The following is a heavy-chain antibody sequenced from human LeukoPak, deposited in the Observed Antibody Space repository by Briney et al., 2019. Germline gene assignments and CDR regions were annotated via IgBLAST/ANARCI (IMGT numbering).Heavy chain of an antibody. J-gene: IGHJ6*03. Sequence: GGSLRLSCTVSGFTFGDYAMSWVRQAPGKGLEWVGFIRSKAYGGTAEYAASVKGRFTISRDDSKSIAYLQMSSLKTEDTAVYYCALASSSYYYYYMDVWGKGTTVTVSS. V-gene: IGHV3-49*04. CDR1: GFTFGDYA. CDR3: ALASSSYYYYYMDV. CDR2: IRSKAYGGTA. D-gene: IGHD6-6*01.